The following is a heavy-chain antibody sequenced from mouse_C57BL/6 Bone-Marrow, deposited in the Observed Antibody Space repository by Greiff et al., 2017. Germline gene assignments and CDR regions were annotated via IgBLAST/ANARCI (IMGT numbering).Heavy chain of an antibody. D-gene: IGHD1-1*01. CDR3: AEEGDSSLGY. CDR1: GYTFTSYC. CDR2: IYPRSGYT. V-gene: IGHV1-81*01. J-gene: IGHJ2*01. Sequence: VQLQQPGAELARPGASVKLSCKASGYTFTSYCISWVKQRTGQGLEWIGEIYPRSGYTYYNEKFKGKATLTADKSSSTAYMELRSLTSEDSAIYVCAEEGDSSLGYWGQGTTLTVSS.